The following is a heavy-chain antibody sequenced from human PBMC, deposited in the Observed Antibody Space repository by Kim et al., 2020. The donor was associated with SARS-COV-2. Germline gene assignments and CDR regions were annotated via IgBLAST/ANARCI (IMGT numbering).Heavy chain of an antibody. CDR3: TRGAVVTPGGLYYYGMDV. D-gene: IGHD2-15*01. Sequence: RGRFTISRDNAKNTLYLQMNRLRAEDTAVYYCTRGAVVTPGGLYYYGMDVWGRGTTVTVSS. V-gene: IGHV3-74*01. J-gene: IGHJ6*02.